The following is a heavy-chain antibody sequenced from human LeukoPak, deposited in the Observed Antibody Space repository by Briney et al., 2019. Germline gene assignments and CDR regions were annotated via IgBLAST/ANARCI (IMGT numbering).Heavy chain of an antibody. CDR1: GGSISSSSYY. CDR2: IYYSGST. J-gene: IGHJ4*02. V-gene: IGHV4-39*01. CDR3: AGPYYGSGSYLTPTFIDY. Sequence: LETLSLTCTVSGGSISSSSYYWGWIRQPPGKGLEWIGSIYYSGSTYYNPSLKSRVTISVDTSKNQFSLKLSSVTAADTAVYYCAGPYYGSGSYLTPTFIDYWGQGTLVTVSS. D-gene: IGHD3-10*01.